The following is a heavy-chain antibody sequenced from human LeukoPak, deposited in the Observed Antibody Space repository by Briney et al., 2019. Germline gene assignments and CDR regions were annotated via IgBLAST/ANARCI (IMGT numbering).Heavy chain of an antibody. CDR3: ARVAISRDDAFDI. V-gene: IGHV4-30-2*01. J-gene: IGHJ3*02. CDR1: GGSISSGGYS. CDR2: IYHSGST. D-gene: IGHD3-3*02. Sequence: SQTLSLTCAVSGGSISSGGYSWSWIRQPPGKGLEWIGYIYHSGSTYYNPSLKSRVTISVDRSKNQFSLKLSSVTAADTAVYYCARVAISRDDAFDIWGQGTMVTVSS.